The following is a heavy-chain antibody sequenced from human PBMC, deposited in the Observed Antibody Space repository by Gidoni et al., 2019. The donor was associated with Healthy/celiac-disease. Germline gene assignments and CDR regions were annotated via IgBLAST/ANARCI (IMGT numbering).Heavy chain of an antibody. CDR3: ARDREQQLVRGWYYYGMDV. D-gene: IGHD6-13*01. CDR2: IKQDGSEK. V-gene: IGHV3-7*01. CDR1: GFTFSSYW. Sequence: EVQLVESGGGLVQPGGSLRLSCAASGFTFSSYWMRWVRHAPGKGLEWVANIKQDGSEKYYVDSVKGRFTISRDNAKNSLYLQMNSLRAEDTAVYYCARDREQQLVRGWYYYGMDVWGQGTTVTVSS. J-gene: IGHJ6*02.